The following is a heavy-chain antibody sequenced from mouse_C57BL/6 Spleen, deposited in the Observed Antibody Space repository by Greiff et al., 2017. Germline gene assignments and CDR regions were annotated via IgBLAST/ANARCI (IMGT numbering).Heavy chain of an antibody. Sequence: QVQLQQPGAELVMPGASVKLSCKASGYTFTSYWMHWVKQRPGQGLEWIGEIDPSDSYTNYNQKFKGKSTLTVDKSSSTAYMQLSSLTSEDSAVYYCARRTRWDWYFDVWGTGTTVTVSS. V-gene: IGHV1-69*01. D-gene: IGHD4-1*01. CDR1: GYTFTSYW. CDR3: ARRTRWDWYFDV. CDR2: IDPSDSYT. J-gene: IGHJ1*03.